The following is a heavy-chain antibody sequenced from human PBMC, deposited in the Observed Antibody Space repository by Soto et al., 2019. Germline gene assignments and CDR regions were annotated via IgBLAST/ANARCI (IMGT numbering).Heavy chain of an antibody. CDR1: GFTFSTYA. Sequence: EVQLLESGGGLVQPGGSLRLSCEASGFTFSTYAMTWVRQAPGKGLEWVSTLSGNGGSIYYADSVKGRFSISRDNNKNTLYLQMSSPRVEDTAVYYCAKGGDDVLGYYYYNVMHVWGQGTTVTVSS. J-gene: IGHJ6*02. V-gene: IGHV3-23*01. CDR2: LSGNGGSI. CDR3: AKGGDDVLGYYYYNVMHV. D-gene: IGHD3-16*01.